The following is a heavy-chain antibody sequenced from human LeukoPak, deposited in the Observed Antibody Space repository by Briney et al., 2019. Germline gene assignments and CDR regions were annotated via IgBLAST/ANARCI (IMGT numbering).Heavy chain of an antibody. CDR3: ARAVGPFDY. V-gene: IGHV3-21*01. D-gene: IGHD2-15*01. J-gene: IGHJ4*02. Sequence: PGGSLRLSCAASGFTFSSYSMNWVRQAPGKGLEWVSSISSSSSYIYYADSVKGRFTISRDNSKNTLYLQMNSLRIEDMAVYYCARAVGPFDYWGQGTLVTVSS. CDR2: ISSSSSYI. CDR1: GFTFSSYS.